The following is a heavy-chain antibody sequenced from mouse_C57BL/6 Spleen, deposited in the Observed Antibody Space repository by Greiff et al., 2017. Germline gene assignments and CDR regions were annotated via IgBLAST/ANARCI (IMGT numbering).Heavy chain of an antibody. CDR1: GFTFSDYG. J-gene: IGHJ1*03. V-gene: IGHV5-17*01. Sequence: EVKLMESGGGLVKPGGSLKLSCAASGFTFSDYGMHWVRQAPEKGLEWVAYISRGSSTIYYADTVKGRFTISRDNAKNTLFLQMTSLMSEDTAMYYCARDATVVARYFDVWGTGTTVTVSS. D-gene: IGHD1-1*01. CDR3: ARDATVVARYFDV. CDR2: ISRGSSTI.